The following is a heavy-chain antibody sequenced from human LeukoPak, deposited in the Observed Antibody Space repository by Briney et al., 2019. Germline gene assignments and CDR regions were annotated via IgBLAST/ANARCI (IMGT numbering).Heavy chain of an antibody. CDR1: GGSFSGYY. V-gene: IGHV4-34*01. D-gene: IGHD3-10*01. Sequence: PSETLSLTCAVYGGSFSGYYWSWIRQPPGKGLEWIGEINHSGSTNYNPSLKSRATISVDTSKNQFSLKLSSVTAADTAVYYCARTPRYYYGSGSYYIFDYWSQGTLVTVSS. CDR2: INHSGST. CDR3: ARTPRYYYGSGSYYIFDY. J-gene: IGHJ4*02.